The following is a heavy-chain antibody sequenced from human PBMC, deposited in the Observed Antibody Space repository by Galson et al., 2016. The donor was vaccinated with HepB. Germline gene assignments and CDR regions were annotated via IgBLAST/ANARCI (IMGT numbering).Heavy chain of an antibody. Sequence: SLRLSCAASRFTFSNFWMVWVRQAPGKGLEWVANIDREGSETNYVDSVKGRFTISRDNAKNSLYLQMNNLRAEDTATYYCTTYRGPTWTFFDYWGQGTLVTGSS. CDR1: RFTFSNFW. CDR3: TTYRGPTWTFFDY. J-gene: IGHJ4*02. CDR2: IDREGSET. D-gene: IGHD3/OR15-3a*01. V-gene: IGHV3-7*01.